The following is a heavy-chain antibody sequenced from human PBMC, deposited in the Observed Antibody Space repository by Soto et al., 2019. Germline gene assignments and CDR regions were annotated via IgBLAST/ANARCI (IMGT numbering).Heavy chain of an antibody. CDR2: IYYSGST. CDR1: GGSISSSSYY. D-gene: IGHD6-19*01. V-gene: IGHV4-39*01. CDR3: ARRGGSGWYLDAFDI. J-gene: IGHJ3*02. Sequence: SETLSLTCTVSGGSISSSSYYWGWIRQPPGKGLEWIGSIYYSGSTYYNPSLKSRVTISVDTSKNQFSLKLSSVTAADTAVYYCARRGGSGWYLDAFDICSQRTTVTGSS.